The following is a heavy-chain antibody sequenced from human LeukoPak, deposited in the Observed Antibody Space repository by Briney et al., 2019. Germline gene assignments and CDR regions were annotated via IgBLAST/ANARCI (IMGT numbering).Heavy chain of an antibody. CDR2: IYYSGST. Sequence: SETLSLTCTVSGGSISSYYWSWIRQPPGKGLEWIGYIYYSGSTNYSPSLKSRVTISVDTSKNQFSLKLSSVTAADTAVYYCARVGSTSFYYFDYWGQGTLVTVPS. D-gene: IGHD2-2*01. CDR3: ARVGSTSFYYFDY. J-gene: IGHJ4*02. CDR1: GGSISSYY. V-gene: IGHV4-59*01.